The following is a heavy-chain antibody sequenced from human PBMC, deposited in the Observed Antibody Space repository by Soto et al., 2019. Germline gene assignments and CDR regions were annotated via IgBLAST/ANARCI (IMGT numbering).Heavy chain of an antibody. D-gene: IGHD2-21*02. CDR2: VNHSGGHT. CDR1: GDTFTDYY. Sequence: QVQLMQSGAEVKKPGASVKVSCKASGDTFTDYYIHWVRQAPGQGLEWMGTVNHSGGHTTYAQHFLGRVTMTRATTTRTLYKELTSLTSDDTAIYYCARGGHVVVVTAALDYWGQGTLVTVSS. J-gene: IGHJ4*02. CDR3: ARGGHVVVVTAALDY. V-gene: IGHV1-46*01.